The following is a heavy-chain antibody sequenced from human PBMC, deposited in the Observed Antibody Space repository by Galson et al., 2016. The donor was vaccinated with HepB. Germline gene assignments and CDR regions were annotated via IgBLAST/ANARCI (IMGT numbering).Heavy chain of an antibody. CDR2: INPSGGVT. Sequence: SCKASGYTFTSYFMHWLRRAPGQGLEWMGIINPSGGVTTHAQIFQGRITMTRDTSTSTVYMDLSSLRSEDTAVYYCARGTVKSDYYFYFMDVWGQGTTVIVSS. V-gene: IGHV1-46*01. CDR1: GYTFTSYF. D-gene: IGHD1-1*01. CDR3: ARGTVKSDYYFYFMDV. J-gene: IGHJ6*02.